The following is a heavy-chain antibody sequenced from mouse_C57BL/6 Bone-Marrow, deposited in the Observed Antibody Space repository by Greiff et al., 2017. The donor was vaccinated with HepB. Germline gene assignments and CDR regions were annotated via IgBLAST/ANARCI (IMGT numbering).Heavy chain of an antibody. Sequence: EVNVVESGGGLVKPGGSLKLSCAASGFTFSDYGMHWVRQAPEKGLEWVAYISSGSSTIYYADTVKGRFTISRDNAKNTLFLQMTSLGSEDTAMYYCARSTVYWYFDVWGTGTTVTVSS. CDR3: ARSTVYWYFDV. J-gene: IGHJ1*03. D-gene: IGHD1-1*01. CDR1: GFTFSDYG. V-gene: IGHV5-17*01. CDR2: ISSGSSTI.